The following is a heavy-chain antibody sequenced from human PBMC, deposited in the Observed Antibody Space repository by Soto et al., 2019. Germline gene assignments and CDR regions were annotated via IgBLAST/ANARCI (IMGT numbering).Heavy chain of an antibody. D-gene: IGHD2-2*02. CDR2: IYYSGST. Sequence: SETLSLTCTVSGGSISSYYWSWIRQPPGKGLEWIGYIYYSGSTNYNPSLKSRVTISVDTSKNQFSLKLSSVTAADTAVYYCARSIVVVPAAIVHYGMDVWGQGTTVTSP. V-gene: IGHV4-59*01. CDR3: ARSIVVVPAAIVHYGMDV. CDR1: GGSISSYY. J-gene: IGHJ6*02.